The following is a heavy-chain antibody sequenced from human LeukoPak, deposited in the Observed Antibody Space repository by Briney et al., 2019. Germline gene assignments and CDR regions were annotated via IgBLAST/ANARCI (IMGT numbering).Heavy chain of an antibody. Sequence: GGSLRLSCAASGFTFSSYSMNWVRQAPGKGLGWVSSISSSSSYIYYADSVKGRFTISRDNAKNSLYLQMNSLRAEDTAVYYCARRPNPYYYDSSGYSEFWFYWGQGTLVTVSS. CDR2: ISSSSSYI. CDR1: GFTFSSYS. J-gene: IGHJ4*02. D-gene: IGHD3-22*01. V-gene: IGHV3-21*01. CDR3: ARRPNPYYYDSSGYSEFWFY.